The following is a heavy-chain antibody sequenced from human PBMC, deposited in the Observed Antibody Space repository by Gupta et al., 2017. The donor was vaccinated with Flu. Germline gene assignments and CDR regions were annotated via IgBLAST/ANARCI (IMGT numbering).Heavy chain of an antibody. V-gene: IGHV6-1*01. CDR3: ARGIGYCTSTTCYYYYYYMDV. D-gene: IGHD2-2*01. CDR1: GDSVSNNNTS. CDR2: TYYRSKWYN. Sequence: QVQLQQSGPGLVKPSQTLSLTCDISGDSVSNNNTSWNWIRQSPSRGLEWLGRTYYRSKWYNDYALSVRSRITINPDTSKNQFSLQLNSVTPEDTAVYYCARGIGYCTSTTCYYYYYYMDVWGKGTTVTVSS. J-gene: IGHJ6*03.